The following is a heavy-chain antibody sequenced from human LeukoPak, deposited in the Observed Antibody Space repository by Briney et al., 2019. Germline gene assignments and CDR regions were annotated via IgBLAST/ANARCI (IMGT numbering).Heavy chain of an antibody. D-gene: IGHD6-19*01. CDR2: IYPGDSDT. V-gene: IGHV5-51*01. Sequence: GEALEISCKGSGYHFTSYWIGWVRPVPGKGLEWMGIIYPGDSDTRYSPSFQGQVTISADTSISTAYLQWSSLKASDTAMYYCARPEDSSGFHYWGQGTLVTVSS. CDR1: GYHFTSYW. J-gene: IGHJ4*02. CDR3: ARPEDSSGFHY.